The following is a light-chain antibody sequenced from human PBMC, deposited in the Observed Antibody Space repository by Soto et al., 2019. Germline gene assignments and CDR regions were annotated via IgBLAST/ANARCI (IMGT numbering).Light chain of an antibody. Sequence: QSVLTQPPSVSGAPGQRVTISCTGSSSNIGAGYDVHWCQQLPGRAPKLLIYGNTNRPSGVPDRFSGSKSGTSASLAITGLQAEDEADYYCLSFDSSLSVVFGGGTKLT. CDR3: LSFDSSLSVV. J-gene: IGLJ2*01. CDR1: SSNIGAGYD. CDR2: GNT. V-gene: IGLV1-40*01.